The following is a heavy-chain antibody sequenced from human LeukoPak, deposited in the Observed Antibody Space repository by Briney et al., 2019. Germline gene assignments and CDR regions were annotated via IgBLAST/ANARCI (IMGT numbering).Heavy chain of an antibody. CDR1: GFTFSSYA. V-gene: IGHV3-23*01. D-gene: IGHD1-26*01. Sequence: GGSLRLSCAASGFTFSSYAMSWGRQAPRKGLEWVSAVSGTGGSTYYANSSKGRFTISRDKSKNTLYLQMNSLRAEDTAVYFCAKAMVGATVRAFDIWGQGKMVTVSS. CDR3: AKAMVGATVRAFDI. J-gene: IGHJ3*02. CDR2: VSGTGGST.